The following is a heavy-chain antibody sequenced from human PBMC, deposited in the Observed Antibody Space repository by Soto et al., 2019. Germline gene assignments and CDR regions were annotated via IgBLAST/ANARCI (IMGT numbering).Heavy chain of an antibody. J-gene: IGHJ4*02. CDR3: ARGLYHYDFWSGSTPN. V-gene: IGHV4-39*01. CDR2: IYYSGST. D-gene: IGHD3-3*01. Sequence: PSETLSLTCTVSGGSISSSSYYWGWIRQPPGKGLEWIGSIYYSGSTYYNPSLKSRVTISVDTSKNQFSLKLSSVTAADTAVYYCARGLYHYDFWSGSTPNWGQGTLVTVSS. CDR1: GGSISSSSYY.